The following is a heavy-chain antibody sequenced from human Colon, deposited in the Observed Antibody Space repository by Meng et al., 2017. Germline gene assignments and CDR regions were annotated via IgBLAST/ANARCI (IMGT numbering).Heavy chain of an antibody. D-gene: IGHD2-21*02. CDR2: FHHSGAI. CDR3: ATKGVSEVTAINT. J-gene: IGHJ5*02. V-gene: IGHV4-4*02. CDR1: GASISSTNW. Sequence: QVQLQESGPGLVKPSGTLSLTCAVSGASISSTNWWSWIRQPPGKGLEWIGEFHHSGAINYNPSLKSRVSITIDKPKNQFSLNLNSVTAADTAAYYCATKGVSEVTAINTWGQGTLVTVSS.